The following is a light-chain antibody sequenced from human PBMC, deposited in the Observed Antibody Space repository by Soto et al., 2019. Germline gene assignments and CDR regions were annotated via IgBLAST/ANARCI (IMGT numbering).Light chain of an antibody. J-gene: IGKJ4*01. Sequence: DIPMTQSPSSLSASVGDRVTITCRASQSITTYLNWYQQKPGKAPNLLIYAASSLHSGVPSRFSGSGSATDFTLTITSLQPEDFATYYCQQTYSTPPTFGGGTKVEIK. CDR3: QQTYSTPPT. V-gene: IGKV1-39*01. CDR2: AAS. CDR1: QSITTY.